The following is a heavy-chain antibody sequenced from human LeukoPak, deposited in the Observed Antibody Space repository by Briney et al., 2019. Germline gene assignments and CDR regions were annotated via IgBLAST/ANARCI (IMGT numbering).Heavy chain of an antibody. D-gene: IGHD5-12*01. J-gene: IGHJ4*02. CDR2: ISANNGNT. CDR1: GYTFTRYG. CDR3: ARGDSGYDFAPFDY. V-gene: IGHV1-18*01. Sequence: GASVKVSCKASGYTFTRYGIIWVRQAPGQGLEWIGWISANNGNTNYAQKLQGRVTITTDTSTSTAYMELRSLRSDDTAVYYCARGDSGYDFAPFDYWGQGTLVTVSS.